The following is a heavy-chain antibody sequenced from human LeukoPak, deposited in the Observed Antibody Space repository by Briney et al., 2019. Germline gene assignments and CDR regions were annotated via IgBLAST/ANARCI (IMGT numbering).Heavy chain of an antibody. CDR1: GFTVDDYG. CDR3: AGGRDTAVAGPGGYFDY. Sequence: GGSLRLSCAASGFTVDDYGMSWVRQAPGKGLEWVSGINWNGGTTGYADSVKGRFTISRDNAKNSLYLQMNSLTAEDTAVYYCAGGRDTAVAGPGGYFDYWAQGTLVTVSS. J-gene: IGHJ4*02. CDR2: INWNGGTT. D-gene: IGHD6-19*01. V-gene: IGHV3-20*04.